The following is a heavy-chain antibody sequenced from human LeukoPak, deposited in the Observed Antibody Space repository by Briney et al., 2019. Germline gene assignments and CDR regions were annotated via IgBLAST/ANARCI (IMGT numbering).Heavy chain of an antibody. D-gene: IGHD6-19*01. J-gene: IGHJ4*02. Sequence: ASVKVSCKASGYTFTTYSMHWVRQAPGQRPEWMGWINAGNGNTKYSQKFQGRVTITRDTSASTAYMELSSVTSEDTAVYYCARDTQWLGYFDYWGQGTLVTVSS. CDR1: GYTFTTYS. CDR2: INAGNGNT. V-gene: IGHV1-3*01. CDR3: ARDTQWLGYFDY.